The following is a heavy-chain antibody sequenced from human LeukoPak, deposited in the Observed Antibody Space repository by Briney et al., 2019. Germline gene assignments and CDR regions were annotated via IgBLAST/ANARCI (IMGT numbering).Heavy chain of an antibody. CDR3: ARDRAVWFGDV. J-gene: IGHJ6*02. D-gene: IGHD3-10*01. Sequence: PSETLSLTCTVSGGSISSSSYYWGWIRQPPGKGLGWIGSIYYSGSTYYNPSLKSRVTISVDTSKSQFSLKLSSVTAADTAVYYCARDRAVWFGDVWGQGTTVTVSS. CDR1: GGSISSSSYY. CDR2: IYYSGST. V-gene: IGHV4-39*07.